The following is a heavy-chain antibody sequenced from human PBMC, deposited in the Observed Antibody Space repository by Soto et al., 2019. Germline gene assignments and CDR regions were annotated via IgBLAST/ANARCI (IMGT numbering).Heavy chain of an antibody. V-gene: IGHV3-23*01. Sequence: GGSLRLSCAASGFSFSDYAMSWVRQAPGKGLEWVSGIGDNGNSPYYADSVRGRFTISRDNSKNTLFLQMNGLRAEDTAIYYCAKGGSAFDPRFFDNWGLGTLVTVSS. D-gene: IGHD2-15*01. J-gene: IGHJ4*02. CDR1: GFSFSDYA. CDR2: IGDNGNSP. CDR3: AKGGSAFDPRFFDN.